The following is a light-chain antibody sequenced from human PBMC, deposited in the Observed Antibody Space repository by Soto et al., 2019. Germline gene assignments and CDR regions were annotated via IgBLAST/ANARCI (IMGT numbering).Light chain of an antibody. V-gene: IGKV3-20*01. J-gene: IGKJ1*01. CDR2: GAS. CDR3: QQYVTSPRT. Sequence: EVVLTQFPDTLSVSPGETATLSCRASQSLRRTYVAWYQHKPGQAPRLLIYGASFRATGISGRFSGRGSGTDFTLSINGLEPEDSAVYYCQQYVTSPRTFCLGTKGEIK. CDR1: QSLRRTY.